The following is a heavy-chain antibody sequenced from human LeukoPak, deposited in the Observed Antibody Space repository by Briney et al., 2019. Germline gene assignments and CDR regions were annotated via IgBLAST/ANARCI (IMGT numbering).Heavy chain of an antibody. CDR3: ARDLGYCSGGSCSPSGWFDP. CDR2: INQDESSK. Sequence: GGSLRLSCAVSGFTFSSYWMGWVRQAPGKGLAWVANINQDESSKYYEDSVKGRFTISRDNSKNTLYLQMNSLRAEDTAVYYCARDLGYCSGGSCSPSGWFDPWGQGTLVTVSS. D-gene: IGHD2-15*01. J-gene: IGHJ5*02. CDR1: GFTFSSYW. V-gene: IGHV3-7*01.